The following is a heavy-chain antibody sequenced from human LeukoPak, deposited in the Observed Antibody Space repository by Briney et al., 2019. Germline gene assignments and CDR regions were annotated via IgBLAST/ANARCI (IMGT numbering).Heavy chain of an antibody. Sequence: ASVKVSCKASGYTFTSYDINWVRQATGQGLEWMGWMNPNSGGTNYAQKFQGRVTMTRDTSISTAYMELSRLRSDDTAVYYCARVKRGAGRIGNWFDPWGQGTLVTVSS. CDR2: MNPNSGGT. V-gene: IGHV1-2*02. J-gene: IGHJ5*02. D-gene: IGHD6-19*01. CDR3: ARVKRGAGRIGNWFDP. CDR1: GYTFTSYD.